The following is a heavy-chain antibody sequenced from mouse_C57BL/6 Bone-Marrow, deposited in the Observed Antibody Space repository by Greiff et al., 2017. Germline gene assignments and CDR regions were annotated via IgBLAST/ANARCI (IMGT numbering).Heavy chain of an antibody. Sequence: QVQLQQSGPELVKPGASVKISCKASGYAFSSSWMNWVKQRPGKGLEWIGRIYPGDGDTNYNGKFKGKATLTADKSSSTAYMQLSSLTSEDSAVYFCARSGDYDGRSFADWGQGTLVTVSA. CDR3: ARSGDYDGRSFAD. D-gene: IGHD2-4*01. CDR2: IYPGDGDT. CDR1: GYAFSSSW. J-gene: IGHJ3*01. V-gene: IGHV1-82*01.